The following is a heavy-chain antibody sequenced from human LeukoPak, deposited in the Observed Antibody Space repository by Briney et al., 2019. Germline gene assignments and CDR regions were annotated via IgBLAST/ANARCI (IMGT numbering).Heavy chain of an antibody. Sequence: SETLSLTCTVSGGSISSYYWSWIRQPAGKGLEWIGRIYTSGITNYNPSLKSRVTMSVDTSKNQFSLKLSSVTAADTAVYYCARDCGLSGSGSYYTNWFDPWGQGTLVTVSS. D-gene: IGHD3-10*01. V-gene: IGHV4-4*07. CDR2: IYTSGIT. CDR1: GGSISSYY. J-gene: IGHJ5*02. CDR3: ARDCGLSGSGSYYTNWFDP.